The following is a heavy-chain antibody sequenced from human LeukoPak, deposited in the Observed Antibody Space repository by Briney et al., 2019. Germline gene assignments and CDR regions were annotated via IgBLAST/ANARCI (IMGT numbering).Heavy chain of an antibody. J-gene: IGHJ4*02. CDR3: ARRGYSGNEAYFAY. V-gene: IGHV4-4*03. D-gene: IGHD5-12*01. CDR1: GDSMSSGAR. CDR2: IYHSGST. Sequence: PETLSLTCTVSGDSMSSGARWSWVRQSPGKGLEWIGEIYHSGSTNYNPSLRGRVTLSVDNSNNHFSLDLSSVTAADTAFYYCARRGYSGNEAYFAYWGQGTLVTVSS.